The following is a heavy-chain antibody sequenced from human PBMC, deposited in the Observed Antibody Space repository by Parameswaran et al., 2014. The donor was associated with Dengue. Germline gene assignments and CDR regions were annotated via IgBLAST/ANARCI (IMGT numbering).Heavy chain of an antibody. D-gene: IGHD3-22*01. V-gene: IGHV1-2*06. CDR3: AREFIWLFQRYYYGMDV. CDR2: INPNSGGT. J-gene: IGHJ6*02. Sequence: WVRQAPGQGLEWMGRINPNSGGTNYAQKFQGRVTMTRDTSISTAYMELSRLRSDDTAVYYCAREFIWLFQRYYYGMDVWGQGTTVTVSS.